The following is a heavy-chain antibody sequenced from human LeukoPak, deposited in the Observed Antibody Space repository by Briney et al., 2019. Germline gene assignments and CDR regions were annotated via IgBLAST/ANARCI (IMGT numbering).Heavy chain of an antibody. D-gene: IGHD3-22*01. Sequence: SETLSLXCTVSGNSVRSSSYYWGWIRQSPEKGLEWIGSIYYSGSTYYSASFKSRVSISVDTSQNQFSLKLRSVTAADRAVYYCASRYYYDTRGYFLHWGQGTLVAVSS. CDR2: IYYSGST. CDR3: ASRYYYDTRGYFLH. CDR1: GNSVRSSSYY. V-gene: IGHV4-39*01. J-gene: IGHJ1*01.